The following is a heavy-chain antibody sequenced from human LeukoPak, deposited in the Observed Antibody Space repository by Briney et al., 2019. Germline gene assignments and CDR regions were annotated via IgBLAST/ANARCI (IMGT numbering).Heavy chain of an antibody. CDR3: AKDRGPVRAEYFQL. J-gene: IGHJ1*01. V-gene: IGHV3-30*02. CDR1: GLTFSSSG. Sequence: GGSLRLSCAAAGLTFSSSGMHWVRQAPGKGLEWVAFIRNGKYYADSVKGRFTISSDNSKNTVSLQMNSLRVEDTAVYYCAKDRGPVRAEYFQLWGQGTLVTVSS. D-gene: IGHD3-10*01. CDR2: IRNGK.